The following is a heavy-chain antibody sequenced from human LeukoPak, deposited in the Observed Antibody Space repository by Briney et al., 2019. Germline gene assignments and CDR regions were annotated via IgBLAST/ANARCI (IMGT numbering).Heavy chain of an antibody. CDR3: ARRSDEYYDSSPDAFDI. CDR2: IIPILGIA. CDR1: GGTFSSYA. V-gene: IGHV1-69*04. D-gene: IGHD3-22*01. Sequence: SVKVSCKASGGTFSSYAISWVRQAPGQGLEWMGRIIPILGIANYAQKFQGRVTITADKSTSTAYMELSSLRSEDTAVYYCARRSDEYYDSSPDAFDIWGQGTMVTVSS. J-gene: IGHJ3*02.